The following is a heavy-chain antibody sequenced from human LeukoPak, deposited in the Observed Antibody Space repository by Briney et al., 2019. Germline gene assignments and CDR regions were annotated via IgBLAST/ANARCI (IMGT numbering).Heavy chain of an antibody. V-gene: IGHV3-30*01. CDR2: ISYDGSNK. CDR3: ARLHSSSLTFDY. D-gene: IGHD6-6*01. Sequence: GGSLRLSCAASGFTFSSYAMPWVRQAPGKGLEWVAVISYDGSNKYYADSVKGRFTISRDNSKNTLYLQMNGLRAEDTAVYYCARLHSSSLTFDYWGQGTLVTVSS. CDR1: GFTFSSYA. J-gene: IGHJ4*02.